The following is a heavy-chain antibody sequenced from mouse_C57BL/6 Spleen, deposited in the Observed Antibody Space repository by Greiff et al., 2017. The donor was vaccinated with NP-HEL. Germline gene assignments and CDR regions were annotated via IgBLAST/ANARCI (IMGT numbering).Heavy chain of an antibody. CDR2: INYDGSST. CDR3: ARERDGYYGYFDV. Sequence: EVQLVESEGGLVQPGSSMKLSCTASGFTFSDYYMAWVRQVPEKGLEWVANINYDGSSTYYLDSLKSRFIISRDNAKNILYLQMSSLKSEDTATYYCARERDGYYGYFDVWGTGTTVTVSS. V-gene: IGHV5-16*01. J-gene: IGHJ1*03. CDR1: GFTFSDYY. D-gene: IGHD2-3*01.